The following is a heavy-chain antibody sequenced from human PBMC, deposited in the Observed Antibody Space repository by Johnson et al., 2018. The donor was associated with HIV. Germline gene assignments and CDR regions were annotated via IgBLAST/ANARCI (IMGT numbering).Heavy chain of an antibody. CDR3: ARDSRSSEYPEAFDI. CDR1: GFTFSSYG. V-gene: IGHV3-33*01. J-gene: IGHJ3*02. CDR2: IWYDGGNK. D-gene: IGHD3-22*01. Sequence: QVQLVESGGGVVQPGRSLRLSCAASGFTFSSYGMHWVRQAPGKGLEWVAVIWYDGGNKYYADSVKGRFTISRDNSKNTVYLQMHSLRAEDTAVYYCARDSRSSEYPEAFDIWGQGTMVTVSS.